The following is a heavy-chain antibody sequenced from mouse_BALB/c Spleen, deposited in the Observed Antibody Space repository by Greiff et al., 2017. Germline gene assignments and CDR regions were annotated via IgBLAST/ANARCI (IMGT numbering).Heavy chain of an antibody. V-gene: IGHV1-82*01. CDR3: ARSTITGYFDV. J-gene: IGHJ1*01. CDR2: IYPGDGDT. CDR1: GYAFSSSW. Sequence: QVQLKQSGPELVKPGASVKISCKASGYAFSSSWMNWVKQRPGQGLEWIGRIYPGDGDTNYNGKFKGKATLTADKSSSTAYMQLSSLTSVDSAVYFCARSTITGYFDVWGAGTTVTVSS.